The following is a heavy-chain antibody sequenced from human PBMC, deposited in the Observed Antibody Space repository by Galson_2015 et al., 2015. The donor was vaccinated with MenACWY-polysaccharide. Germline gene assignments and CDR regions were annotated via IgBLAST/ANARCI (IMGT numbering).Heavy chain of an antibody. D-gene: IGHD2-2*01. J-gene: IGHJ3*02. V-gene: IGHV3-33*01. Sequence: SLRLSCAASGSGFSNSGMHWVRQAPGKGLEWVAVIQYDRSNKVYADSVKGRFTISRDNSKNTVFLEMNTLGVEDTAVYYCAREGSRIVFHAFDIWGQGTMVTVSS. CDR2: IQYDRSNK. CDR1: GSGFSNSG. CDR3: AREGSRIVFHAFDI.